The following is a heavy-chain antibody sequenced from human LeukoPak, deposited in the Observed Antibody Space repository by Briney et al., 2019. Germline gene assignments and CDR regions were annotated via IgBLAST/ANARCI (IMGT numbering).Heavy chain of an antibody. D-gene: IGHD6-13*01. CDR1: GYSFTSYC. J-gene: IGHJ4*02. CDR3: ARHWFYESSSSWYA. V-gene: IGHV5-10-1*01. CDR2: IDPSDSYT. Sequence: GESLKISCKGSGYSFTSYCISWVRQMPGKGLEWMGRIDPSDSYTNYSPSFQGHVTISADKSISTAYLQWSSLKASDTAMYDCARHWFYESSSSWYAWGQGTLVTVSS.